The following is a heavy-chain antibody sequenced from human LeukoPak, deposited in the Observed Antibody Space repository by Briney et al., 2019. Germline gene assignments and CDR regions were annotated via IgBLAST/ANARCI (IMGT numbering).Heavy chain of an antibody. V-gene: IGHV1-2*06. CDR1: GYTFSVYY. CDR3: AREFNWNEPSYYYMDV. D-gene: IGHD1-20*01. Sequence: ASVRVSCKASGYTFSVYYIHWVRQASGQGLEWMGRINPKSGGTDYAQKFQGRVTMTRNTSISTAYMELSSLRSEDTAVYYCAREFNWNEPSYYYMDVWGKGTTVTVSS. CDR2: INPKSGGT. J-gene: IGHJ6*03.